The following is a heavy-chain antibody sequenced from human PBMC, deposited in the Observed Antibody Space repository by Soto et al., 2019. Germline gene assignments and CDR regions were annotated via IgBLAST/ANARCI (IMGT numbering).Heavy chain of an antibody. Sequence: GASVKVSWKASGYTFTSYGISWVRQAPGQGLEWMGWISAYNGNTNYAQELQGRVTMTTDTSTSTAYMELRSLRSDDTAVYYCAIVMAYCSSTSCFPEGAFDIWGQGTMVTVSS. V-gene: IGHV1-18*01. CDR1: GYTFTSYG. D-gene: IGHD2-2*01. CDR3: AIVMAYCSSTSCFPEGAFDI. CDR2: ISAYNGNT. J-gene: IGHJ3*02.